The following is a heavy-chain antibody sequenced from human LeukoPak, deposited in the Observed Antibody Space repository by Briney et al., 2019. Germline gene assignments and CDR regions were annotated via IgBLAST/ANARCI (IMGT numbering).Heavy chain of an antibody. J-gene: IGHJ6*03. V-gene: IGHV4-38-2*02. CDR2: IYYSGST. CDR1: GYSISSGYY. Sequence: SETLSLTCTVSGYSISSGYYWGWIRQPPGKGLEWIGYIYYSGSTYYNPSLKSRVTISVDTSKNQFSLKLSSVTAADTAVYYCARDSVAATHYYYYYYMDVWGKGTTVTVSS. CDR3: ARDSVAATHYYYYYYMDV. D-gene: IGHD2-15*01.